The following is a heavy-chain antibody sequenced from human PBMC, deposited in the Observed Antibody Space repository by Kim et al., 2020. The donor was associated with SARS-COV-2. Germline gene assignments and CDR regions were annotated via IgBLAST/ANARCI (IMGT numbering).Heavy chain of an antibody. CDR1: GFTFTSYE. CDR2: IDSSGSRT. J-gene: IGHJ4*02. D-gene: IGHD1-26*01. CDR3: ASRRVGAGFGY. Sequence: GGSLRLSCAASGFTFTSYEMNWVRQAPGKGLEYISYIDSSGSRTYYVDSVKGRFTISRDNAANSVYLQMNSLRAEDTAVYYCASRRVGAGFGYWGQGTLVTVSS. V-gene: IGHV3-48*03.